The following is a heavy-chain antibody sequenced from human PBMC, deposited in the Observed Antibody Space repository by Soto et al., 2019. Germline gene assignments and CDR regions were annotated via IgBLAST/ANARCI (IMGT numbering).Heavy chain of an antibody. CDR2: ISSSGSTI. J-gene: IGHJ5*02. V-gene: IGHV3-11*01. D-gene: IGHD2-15*01. Sequence: GGSLRLSCAASGFTFSDYYMSWIRQAPGKGLEWVSYISSSGSTIYYADSVKGRFTISRDNAKNSLYLQMNSLRAEDTAVYYCARVYVCSGGSCYSPNWFDPWGQGTLVTVSS. CDR1: GFTFSDYY. CDR3: ARVYVCSGGSCYSPNWFDP.